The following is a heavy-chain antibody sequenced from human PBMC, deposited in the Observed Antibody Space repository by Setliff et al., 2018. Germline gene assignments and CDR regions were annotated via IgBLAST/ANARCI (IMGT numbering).Heavy chain of an antibody. J-gene: IGHJ3*02. Sequence: GGSLRLSCAASGFTFSGSAVYWVRQASGRGLEWVSGIGGRGISTYYADSVKGRFIISRDNSENSLYLQMNSLRAEDTAVYYCASAGHSGSWFPFDAFHIWGQGTMVTVSS. CDR3: ASAGHSGSWFPFDAFHI. D-gene: IGHD6-13*01. CDR2: IGGRGIST. CDR1: GFTFSGSA. V-gene: IGHV3-23*01.